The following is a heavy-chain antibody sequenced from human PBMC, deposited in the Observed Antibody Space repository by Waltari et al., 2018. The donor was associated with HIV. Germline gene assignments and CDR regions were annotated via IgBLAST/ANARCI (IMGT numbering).Heavy chain of an antibody. J-gene: IGHJ4*02. V-gene: IGHV4-39*07. D-gene: IGHD3-10*01. CDR1: GGSISSSSYY. CDR2: IYYSGST. CDR3: ARATITMVRGVIITNFDY. Sequence: QLQLQESGPGLVKPSETLSLTCTVSGGSISSSSYYWGWIRQPPGKGLEWIGSIYYSGSTYYNPSLKSRVTISVDTSKNQFSLKLSSVTAADTAGYYCARATITMVRGVIITNFDYWGQGTLVTVSS.